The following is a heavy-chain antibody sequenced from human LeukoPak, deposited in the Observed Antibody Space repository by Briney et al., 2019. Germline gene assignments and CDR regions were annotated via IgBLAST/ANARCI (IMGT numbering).Heavy chain of an antibody. D-gene: IGHD4/OR15-4a*01. CDR1: GFTFDDYA. Sequence: PGGSLRLSCAASGFTFDDYAMHWVRQAPGKGLEWVSLISWDGGSTYYADSVKGRFTISRDNSKNSLYLQMNSLRAEDTALYYCAKGPYGAAGLYYFDYWGQGTLVTVSS. CDR2: ISWDGGST. V-gene: IGHV3-43D*03. J-gene: IGHJ4*02. CDR3: AKGPYGAAGLYYFDY.